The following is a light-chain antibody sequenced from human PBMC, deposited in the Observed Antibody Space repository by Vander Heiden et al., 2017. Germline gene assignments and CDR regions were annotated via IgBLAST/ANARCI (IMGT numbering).Light chain of an antibody. CDR3: QQSDSTPWT. CDR1: QSISSY. Sequence: DIQMTQSPSSLSASVGDRVTITCRASQSISSYLNWYQQKPGKAPKLLIYAASSLQSGVPSRFSGSASGTDFTLTISRLQPEDFATYYCQQSDSTPWTFGPGTKVEIK. J-gene: IGKJ1*01. CDR2: AAS. V-gene: IGKV1-39*01.